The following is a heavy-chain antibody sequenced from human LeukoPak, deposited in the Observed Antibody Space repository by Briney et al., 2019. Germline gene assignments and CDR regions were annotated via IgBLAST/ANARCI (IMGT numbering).Heavy chain of an antibody. J-gene: IGHJ4*02. D-gene: IGHD5-12*01. CDR1: VGSISSGNW. CDR2: VYHNGTP. CDR3: ARQYSGYDFNNYYFDY. Sequence: SETLSLTCAVSVGSISSGNWWSWVRQSPGKGLEWIGEVYHNGTPNYNPSLKSRVTISVDTSKNQFSLKLSSVTAADTAVYYCARQYSGYDFNNYYFDYWGQGTQVTVSS. V-gene: IGHV4-4*02.